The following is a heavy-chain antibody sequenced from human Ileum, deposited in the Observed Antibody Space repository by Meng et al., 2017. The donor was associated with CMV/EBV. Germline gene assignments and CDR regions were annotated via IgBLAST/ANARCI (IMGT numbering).Heavy chain of an antibody. CDR1: GGSVNNYH. CDR2: FSISYTY. CDR3: ERGPGASTREGFDY. V-gene: IGHV4-4*07. Sequence: QVQLPGSSPVTGQPHKTTSPTAPVSGGSVNNYHRSWIRQSAGQGLKWVARFSISYTYNSHPSLDSLVTMSPDTHKNQFYLNLTSVTAAETATYYCERGPGASTREGFDYWGLGTLVTVSS. D-gene: IGHD1-26*01. J-gene: IGHJ4*01.